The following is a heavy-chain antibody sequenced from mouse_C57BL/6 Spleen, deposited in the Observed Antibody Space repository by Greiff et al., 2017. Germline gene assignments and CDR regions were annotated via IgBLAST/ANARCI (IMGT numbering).Heavy chain of an antibody. Sequence: DVMLVESGGGLVKPGGSLKLSCAASGFTFSSYTMSWVRQTPEKRLAWVATISGGGGNTYYPDSVKGRFTISRDNAKNTLYLHMCSLRSEDTALYYCARLDLFGTYFDYWGQGTTLTVSS. CDR3: ARLDLFGTYFDY. CDR2: ISGGGGNT. D-gene: IGHD1-1*01. J-gene: IGHJ2*01. V-gene: IGHV5-9*01. CDR1: GFTFSSYT.